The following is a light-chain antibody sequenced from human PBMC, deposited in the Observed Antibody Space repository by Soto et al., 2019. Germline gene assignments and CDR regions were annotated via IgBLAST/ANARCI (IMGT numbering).Light chain of an antibody. Sequence: EIVMTQSPATLSVSPGERATLSCRASQGVGSTLAWYQQKPGQTPRLLIYAASTRATGVLARFSGSGSGTEFTLTINSLQSEDFAVYYCQHYHSWPLTFGGGTKVEIK. CDR1: QGVGST. CDR3: QHYHSWPLT. V-gene: IGKV3-15*01. CDR2: AAS. J-gene: IGKJ4*01.